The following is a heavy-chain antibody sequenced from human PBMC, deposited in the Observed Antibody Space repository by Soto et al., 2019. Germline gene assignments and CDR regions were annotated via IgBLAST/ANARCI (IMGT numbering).Heavy chain of an antibody. CDR3: ARGNHRWLQLWYFDL. V-gene: IGHV1-69*05. D-gene: IGHD5-12*01. Sequence: QVQLVQSGAEVKKPGSSVTVSCKASGGTFSSYTISWVRQAPGQGLEWMGGIIPIFGTANYAQKFQGRVTLTXXXSXXTAYMALSSLRSEDTAVYYCARGNHRWLQLWYFDLWGRGTLVTVSS. CDR2: IIPIFGTA. J-gene: IGHJ2*01. CDR1: GGTFSSYT.